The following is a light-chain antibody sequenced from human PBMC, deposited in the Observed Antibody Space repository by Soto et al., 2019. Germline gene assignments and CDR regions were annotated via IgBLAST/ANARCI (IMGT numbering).Light chain of an antibody. V-gene: IGKV3-20*01. CDR3: HQYGSSPWT. J-gene: IGKJ1*01. CDR2: GAS. CDR1: QTVSSSY. Sequence: EIVLTQSPGTLSLSPGERATLSCRASQTVSSSYLAWYQQKPGQAPRLLIYGASSRATGIPDRFSGSGSGTDFTLIISRLEPEDFVVYYCHQYGSSPWTFGQGTKVDIK.